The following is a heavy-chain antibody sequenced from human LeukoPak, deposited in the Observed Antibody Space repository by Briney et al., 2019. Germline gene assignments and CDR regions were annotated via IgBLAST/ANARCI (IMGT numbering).Heavy chain of an antibody. CDR3: ARLLTSIAAPDYFDY. Sequence: ASVTVSCKTSGDTFTSYAISWVRQAPGQGLEWMGRIIPILGISNYAQKFQGRVTITADKSTSTAYMELSSLRSEDTAVYYCARLLTSIAAPDYFDYWGQGTLVTVSS. CDR1: GDTFTSYA. D-gene: IGHD6-6*01. J-gene: IGHJ4*02. CDR2: IIPILGIS. V-gene: IGHV1-69*04.